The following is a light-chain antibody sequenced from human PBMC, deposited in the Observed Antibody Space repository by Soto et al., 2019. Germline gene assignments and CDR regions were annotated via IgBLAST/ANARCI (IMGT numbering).Light chain of an antibody. J-gene: IGKJ1*01. CDR3: QQTYSTHRT. V-gene: IGKV1-39*01. Sequence: DIQMTQSPSSLSATVGDRVTITCRASQSIGSYLNWCQQKPGKAPKLLIYASSTLESGVPSRFSGSGSGTDFTLTISSLQPEDFATYYCQQTYSTHRTFGQGTKVEIK. CDR1: QSIGSY. CDR2: ASS.